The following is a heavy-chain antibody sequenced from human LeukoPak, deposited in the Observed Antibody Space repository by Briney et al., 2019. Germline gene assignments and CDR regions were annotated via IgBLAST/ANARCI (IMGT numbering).Heavy chain of an antibody. CDR3: ARVAGDYRWFDP. Sequence: PSETLPLTCTVSGGSISSSSYYWGWIRQPPGKGLEWIGSIYYSGSTNYNPSLKSRVTISVDTSKNQFSLKLSSVTAADTAVYYCARVAGDYRWFDPWGQGTLVTVSS. CDR1: GGSISSSSYY. D-gene: IGHD4-17*01. V-gene: IGHV4-39*07. J-gene: IGHJ5*02. CDR2: IYYSGST.